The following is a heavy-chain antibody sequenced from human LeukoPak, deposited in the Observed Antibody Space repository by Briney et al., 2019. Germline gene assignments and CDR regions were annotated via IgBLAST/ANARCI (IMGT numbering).Heavy chain of an antibody. CDR1: GYTFTSYG. CDR2: ISAYNGNT. V-gene: IGHV1-18*01. CDR3: ARDGEIAAAGIWAGFDALDI. D-gene: IGHD6-13*01. J-gene: IGHJ3*02. Sequence: ASVKVSCKASGYTFTSYGISWVRQAPGQGLEWMGWISAYNGNTNYAQKLQGRVTMTTDTSTGTAYMELRSLRSDDTAVYYCARDGEIAAAGIWAGFDALDIWGQGTMVTVSS.